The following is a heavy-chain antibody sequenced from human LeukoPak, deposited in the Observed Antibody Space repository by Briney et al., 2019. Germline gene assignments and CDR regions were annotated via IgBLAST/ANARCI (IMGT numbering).Heavy chain of an antibody. J-gene: IGHJ4*02. V-gene: IGHV4-39*02. D-gene: IGHD6-6*01. Sequence: SETLSLTCTVSGDSISSYSYYWAWIRQPPGKGLEWIGSILFRGATYYNPSLKPRIIMSVDTSQNHFSLKLTSVTAADTAVYYCARERWGSSSSGTNYFDYWGQGTLVTVSS. CDR3: ARERWGSSSSGTNYFDY. CDR2: ILFRGAT. CDR1: GDSISSYSYY.